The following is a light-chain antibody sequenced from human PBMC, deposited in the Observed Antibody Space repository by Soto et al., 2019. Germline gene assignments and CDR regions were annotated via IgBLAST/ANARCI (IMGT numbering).Light chain of an antibody. Sequence: EIVMTQSPATLSVSPGERATLSCRASQSVSSNLAWYQQNAGQAPRLLIYGASTRATGIPARFSGSGAGTEFTLTSSSLYAEDFAVYYCQQYNNWPTYTFGQGTKLEIK. CDR2: GAS. CDR1: QSVSSN. CDR3: QQYNNWPTYT. J-gene: IGKJ2*01. V-gene: IGKV3-15*01.